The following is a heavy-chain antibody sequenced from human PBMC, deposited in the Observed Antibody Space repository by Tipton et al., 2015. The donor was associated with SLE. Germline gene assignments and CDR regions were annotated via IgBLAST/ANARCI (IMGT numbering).Heavy chain of an antibody. CDR3: ARSSSVRTLLWPTFAY. J-gene: IGHJ4*02. V-gene: IGHV4-61*02. CDR1: GGSISSGSYY. D-gene: IGHD2/OR15-2a*01. CDR2: IYTSGST. Sequence: TLSLTCTVSGGSISSGSYYWSWIRQPAGKGLEWIGRIYTSGSTYYNPSLKSRVTISADTSKNHLSLKLTSVTAADTAVYFCARSSSVRTLLWPTFAYWGQGTLVTVSS.